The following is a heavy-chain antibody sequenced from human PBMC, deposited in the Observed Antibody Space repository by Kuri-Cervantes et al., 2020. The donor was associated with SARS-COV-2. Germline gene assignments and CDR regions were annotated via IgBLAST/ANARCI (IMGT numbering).Heavy chain of an antibody. V-gene: IGHV3-49*04. D-gene: IGHD3-9*01. J-gene: IGHJ5*02. CDR1: GFTFSSYA. Sequence: GGSLRLSCAASGFTFSSYAMSWVRQAPGKGLEWVGFIRSKAYGGTTEYAASVKGRFTISRDDSKSIAYLQMNSLKTEDTAVYYCTAIFNWFDPWGQGTLVTVSS. CDR3: TAIFNWFDP. CDR2: IRSKAYGGTT.